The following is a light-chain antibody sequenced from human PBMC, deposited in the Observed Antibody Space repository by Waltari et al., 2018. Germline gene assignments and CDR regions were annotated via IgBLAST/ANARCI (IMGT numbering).Light chain of an antibody. CDR2: AIL. CDR1: ASNTGAGDD. J-gene: IGLJ3*02. CDR3: QSLDKTLNEWV. Sequence: QSVLTQPPSVSGAPGQRVTVSCTGSASNTGAGDDVQWYQQFPGRAPRLCIHAILDLPSGVPDRVSATESGSSACLAITGLQAEDEADYYCQSLDKTLNEWVFGGGTKVTVL. V-gene: IGLV1-40*01.